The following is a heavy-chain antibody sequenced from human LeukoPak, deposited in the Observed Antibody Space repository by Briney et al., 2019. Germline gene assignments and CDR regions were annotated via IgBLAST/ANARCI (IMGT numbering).Heavy chain of an antibody. CDR3: ARDQAKGEWLRNFDY. J-gene: IGHJ4*02. V-gene: IGHV1-69*06. Sequence: GASVKVSRKASGGTFSSYAISWVRQAPGQGLEWMGGIIPIFGTANYAQKFQGRVTITADKCTSTAYMELSSLRSEDTAVYYCARDQAKGEWLRNFDYWGQGTLVTVSS. CDR1: GGTFSSYA. CDR2: IIPIFGTA. D-gene: IGHD5-12*01.